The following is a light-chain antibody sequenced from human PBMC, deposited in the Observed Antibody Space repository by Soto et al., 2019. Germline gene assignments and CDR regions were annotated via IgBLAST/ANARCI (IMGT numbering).Light chain of an antibody. CDR3: PQYNSYSRT. CDR2: KAS. Sequence: DIQMTQSPSTLSASVGDRVTIPCRASQSISSWLAWYQQKPGKAPKLLIYKASSLEIGVPSRFSGSGSGTEFTLTISSLQPDDFEAYYCPQYNSYSRTFGQGTKVEIK. CDR1: QSISSW. V-gene: IGKV1-5*03. J-gene: IGKJ1*01.